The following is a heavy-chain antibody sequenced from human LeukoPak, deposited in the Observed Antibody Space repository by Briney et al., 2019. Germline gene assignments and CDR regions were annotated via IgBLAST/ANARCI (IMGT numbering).Heavy chain of an antibody. J-gene: IGHJ4*02. D-gene: IGHD1-26*01. Sequence: ASVKVSCKASGYTFTGYYLHWVRQAPGQGLEWMGWIDPNTGGTKYTQKFQGRVTMTRDTSFSTAYMELSRLTSDDTAVYYCARDRSITEKYSGSYFPDYWGQGTLVTVPS. V-gene: IGHV1-2*02. CDR1: GYTFTGYY. CDR2: IDPNTGGT. CDR3: ARDRSITEKYSGSYFPDY.